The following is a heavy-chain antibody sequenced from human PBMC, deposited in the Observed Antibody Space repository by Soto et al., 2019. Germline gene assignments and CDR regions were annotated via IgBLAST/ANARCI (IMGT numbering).Heavy chain of an antibody. CDR1: GYTLASYY. CDR2: MNPNSGNT. CDR3: VKGEYYYDGSAYYPFDY. Sequence: SVTVSCTACGYTLASYYINWVRQATGQGLEWMGWMNPNSGNTGYAQKFQGRVTMTRNTSISTAYMELSSLRPEDTAVYYCVKGEYYYDGSAYYPFDYWGQGRMVTVSS. D-gene: IGHD3-22*01. V-gene: IGHV1-8*01. J-gene: IGHJ4*02.